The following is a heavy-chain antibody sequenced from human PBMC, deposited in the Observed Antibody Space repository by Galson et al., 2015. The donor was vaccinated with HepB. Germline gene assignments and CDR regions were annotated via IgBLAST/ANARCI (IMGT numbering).Heavy chain of an antibody. CDR2: SDPESGER. D-gene: IGHD3-3*01. CDR1: GYTLTEIS. Sequence: SVKVSCKVSGYTLTEISMYWLRRVPGKGLEFMGGSDPESGERMYGQTFQGRVTLTEDTTTDTAYMELRSLRSEDTALYYCATADLWSGYFDYWVQGTLVTVSS. CDR3: ATADLWSGYFDY. V-gene: IGHV1-24*01. J-gene: IGHJ4*02.